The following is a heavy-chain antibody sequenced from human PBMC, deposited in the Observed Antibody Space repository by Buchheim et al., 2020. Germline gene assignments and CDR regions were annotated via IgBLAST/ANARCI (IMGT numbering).Heavy chain of an antibody. CDR1: GGSISSYY. Sequence: QVQLQESGPGLVKPSETLSLTCTVSGGSISSYYWSWIRQPPGKGLEWIGYIYYSGSTNYNPSLKSRVTISVDTPKNQFSLKLSSVTAADTAVYYCARTARIQLWFSYFDYWGQGTL. D-gene: IGHD5-18*01. V-gene: IGHV4-59*01. J-gene: IGHJ4*02. CDR3: ARTARIQLWFSYFDY. CDR2: IYYSGST.